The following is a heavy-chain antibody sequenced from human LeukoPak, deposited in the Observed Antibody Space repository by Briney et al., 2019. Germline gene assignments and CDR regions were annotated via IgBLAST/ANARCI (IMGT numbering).Heavy chain of an antibody. CDR2: INHSGST. J-gene: IGHJ4*02. Sequence: SETLSLTCAVYGGSFSGYYWSWIRQPPGKGLEWFGEINHSGSTNYNPSLKSRVTISVDTSKNQFSLKLSSVIAADTAVYYCARALPDFWSGYRPTSYFDYWGQGTLVTVSS. V-gene: IGHV4-34*01. CDR1: GGSFSGYY. CDR3: ARALPDFWSGYRPTSYFDY. D-gene: IGHD3-3*01.